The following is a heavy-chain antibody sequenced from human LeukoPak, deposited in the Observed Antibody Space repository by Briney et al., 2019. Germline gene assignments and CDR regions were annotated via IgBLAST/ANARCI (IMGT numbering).Heavy chain of an antibody. D-gene: IGHD5-12*01. V-gene: IGHV1-2*04. Sequence: VASVKVSCKASGYTFTGYYMHWVRQAPGQGLEWMGWINPNSGGTNYAQKFQGWVTMTEDTSTDTAYMELSSLRSEDTAVYYCATFVGGYSGYDRLYFDYWGQGTLVTVSS. CDR3: ATFVGGYSGYDRLYFDY. J-gene: IGHJ4*02. CDR2: INPNSGGT. CDR1: GYTFTGYY.